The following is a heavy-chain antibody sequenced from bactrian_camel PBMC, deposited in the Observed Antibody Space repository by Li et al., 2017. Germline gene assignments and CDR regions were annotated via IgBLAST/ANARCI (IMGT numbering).Heavy chain of an antibody. CDR2: ILSGAKST. CDR3: AASTREAVWGLSSTAFDY. Sequence: HVQLVESGGGSVQAGGSLRLSCQASGYTNNWRYIGWFRQAPGKEREGLAAILSGAKSTIYAASVKGRFTISQDSTKKMVYLQMNSLSPEDTAIYYCAASTREAVWGLSSTAFDYWGQGTQVTVS. J-gene: IGHJ6*01. V-gene: IGHV3S63*01. D-gene: IGHD4*01. CDR1: GYTNNWRY.